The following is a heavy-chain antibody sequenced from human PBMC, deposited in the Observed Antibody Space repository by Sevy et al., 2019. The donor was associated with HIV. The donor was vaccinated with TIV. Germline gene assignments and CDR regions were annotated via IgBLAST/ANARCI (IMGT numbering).Heavy chain of an antibody. J-gene: IGHJ5*02. CDR3: ARGGRTYARGWFDP. Sequence: SETLSLTCAVYGGSFSGYYWSWIRQPPGKGLERIGEINHSGSTNYNPSLKSRVTISVDTSKNQFSLKLSSVTAADTAVYYCARGGRTYARGWFDPWGQGTLVTVSS. CDR2: INHSGST. V-gene: IGHV4-34*01. D-gene: IGHD2-2*01. CDR1: GGSFSGYY.